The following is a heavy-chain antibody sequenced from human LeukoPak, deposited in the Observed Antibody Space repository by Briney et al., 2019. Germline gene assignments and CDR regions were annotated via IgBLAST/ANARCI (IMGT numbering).Heavy chain of an antibody. CDR1: GFTFSSFW. CDR2: IKPDGTEN. J-gene: IGHJ1*01. V-gene: IGHV3-7*01. CDR3: AIQKADLITMVRGIIAF. D-gene: IGHD3-10*01. Sequence: GGSLRLSCAASGFTFSSFWMTWVRQAPGKGPEWVANIKPDGTENYYVDSVKGRFTISRDNAKNSLYLQMNGLRAEDTAVYYCAIQKADLITMVRGIIAFWGQGTLVTVSS.